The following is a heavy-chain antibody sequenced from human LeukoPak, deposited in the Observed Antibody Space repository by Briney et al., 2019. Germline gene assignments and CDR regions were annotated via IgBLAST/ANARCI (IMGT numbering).Heavy chain of an antibody. D-gene: IGHD6-19*01. J-gene: IGHJ5*02. CDR2: ISSSSSYI. CDR3: ARADGWLVRGWFDP. Sequence: GGSLRLSCAASGFTFNTYNMNWVRQAPGKGLEWVSSISSSSSYIYYADSVKGRFTISRDNAKNSPYLQMNTLRAEDTAVYYCARADGWLVRGWFDPWGQGTLVTVSS. V-gene: IGHV3-21*01. CDR1: GFTFNTYN.